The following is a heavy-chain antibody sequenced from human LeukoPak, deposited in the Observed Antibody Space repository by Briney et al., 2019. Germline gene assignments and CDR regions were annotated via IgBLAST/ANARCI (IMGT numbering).Heavy chain of an antibody. CDR2: IYPGDSDT. CDR1: GYSFTSYW. V-gene: IGHV5-51*01. D-gene: IGHD3-16*02. CDR3: ARSPLRLGELSGFDY. Sequence: GESLKISCKGSGYSFTSYWIGWVRQIPGKGLEWMGIIYPGDSDTRYSPSFQGQVTISADKSISTAYLQWSSLKASDTAMYYCARSPLRLGELSGFDYWGQGTLVTVSS. J-gene: IGHJ4*02.